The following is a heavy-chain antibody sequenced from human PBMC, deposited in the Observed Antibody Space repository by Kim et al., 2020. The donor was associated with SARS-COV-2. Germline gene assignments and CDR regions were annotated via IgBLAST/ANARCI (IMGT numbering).Heavy chain of an antibody. CDR2: ISAYNGNT. V-gene: IGHV1-18*01. J-gene: IGHJ6*02. CDR1: GYTFTSYG. CDR3: ARDRVMGSSSRYYYYGMDV. Sequence: ASVKVSCKASGYTFTSYGISWVRQAPGQGLEWMGWISAYNGNTNYAQKLQGRVTMTTDTSTSTAYMELRSLRSDDTAVYYCARDRVMGSSSRYYYYGMDVWGQGTTVTVSS. D-gene: IGHD6-6*01.